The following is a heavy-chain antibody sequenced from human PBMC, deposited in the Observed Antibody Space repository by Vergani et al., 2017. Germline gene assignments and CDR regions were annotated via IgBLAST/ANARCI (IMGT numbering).Heavy chain of an antibody. CDR2: IIPILGIA. D-gene: IGHD6-6*01. V-gene: IGHV1-69*02. J-gene: IGHJ4*02. CDR3: ARVGYSSSSLGLLDY. CDR1: GGTFSSYT. Sequence: QVQLVQSGAEVKKPGSSVKVSCKASGGTFSSYTISWVRQAPGQGLEWMGRIIPILGIANYAQKFQGRVTITGEKSRSTAYMELSSLRSEDTAVYYCARVGYSSSSLGLLDYWGQGTLVTVSS.